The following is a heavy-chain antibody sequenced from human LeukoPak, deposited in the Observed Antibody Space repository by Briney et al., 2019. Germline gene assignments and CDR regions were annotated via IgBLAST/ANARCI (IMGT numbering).Heavy chain of an antibody. CDR3: ARDPKRDSSGYYVY. CDR2: VSAYNGNT. D-gene: IGHD3-22*01. Sequence: ASVKVSCKASGYTFTSYGISWVRQAPGQGLEWMGWVSAYNGNTNYAQKLQGRVTMTTDTSTSTAYMELRSLRSDDTAVYYCARDPKRDSSGYYVYWGQGTLVTVSS. J-gene: IGHJ4*02. V-gene: IGHV1-18*01. CDR1: GYTFTSYG.